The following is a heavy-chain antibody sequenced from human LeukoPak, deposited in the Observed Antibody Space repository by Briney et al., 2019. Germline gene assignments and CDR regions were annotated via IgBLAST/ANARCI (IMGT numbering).Heavy chain of an antibody. V-gene: IGHV4-59*01. Sequence: SETLSLTCTVSGRSIRSYYWSWIRQPPGKGLEWIGYIYYSGSTNYNPSLKSRVSISVDASKNQFSLKLSSVTAADTAVYYCARTGSTVTMLYPFDHWGQGTLVTVSS. J-gene: IGHJ4*02. CDR2: IYYSGST. CDR3: ARTGSTVTMLYPFDH. D-gene: IGHD4-17*01. CDR1: GRSIRSYY.